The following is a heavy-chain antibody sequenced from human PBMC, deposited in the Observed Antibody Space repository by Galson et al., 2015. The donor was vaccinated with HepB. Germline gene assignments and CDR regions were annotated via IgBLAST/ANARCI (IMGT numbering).Heavy chain of an antibody. D-gene: IGHD6-6*01. J-gene: IGHJ4*02. CDR2: INPNSGGT. CDR1: GYTFTGYY. Sequence: SVKVSCKASGYTFTGYYMHWVRQAPRQGLEWMGWINPNSGGTNYAQKFQGRVTMTRDTSISTAYMELSSLRSDDTAVYYCARWKQLGRECFDYWGQGTLVTVSS. V-gene: IGHV1-2*02. CDR3: ARWKQLGRECFDY.